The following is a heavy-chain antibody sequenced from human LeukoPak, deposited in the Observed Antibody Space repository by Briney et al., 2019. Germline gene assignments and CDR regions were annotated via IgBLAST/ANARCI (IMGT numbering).Heavy chain of an antibody. J-gene: IGHJ5*02. Sequence: GGSLRLSCAAPGFTVSSNYMSWVRQAPGKGLEWVSVIYSGGSTYYADSVKGRFTISRDNSKNTLYLQMNSLRAEDTAVYYCARAGGIAAAGNWFDPWGQGTLVTVSS. CDR2: IYSGGST. D-gene: IGHD6-13*01. CDR1: GFTVSSNY. V-gene: IGHV3-66*01. CDR3: ARAGGIAAAGNWFDP.